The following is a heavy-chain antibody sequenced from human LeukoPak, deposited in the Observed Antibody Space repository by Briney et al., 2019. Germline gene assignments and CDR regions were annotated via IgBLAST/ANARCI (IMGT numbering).Heavy chain of an antibody. CDR1: GGTISTYN. J-gene: IGHJ6*02. Sequence: PSETLSLTCAASGGTISTYNLSWIRQPPGKGLEWIGYIYYSGSTNYNPSLKSRVTISVDTSKNQFSLKLSSVTAADTAVYYCARTSEIVYYYGPDVWGQGTTVTVSS. CDR2: IYYSGST. CDR3: ARTSEIVYYYGPDV. D-gene: IGHD5-12*01. V-gene: IGHV4-59*01.